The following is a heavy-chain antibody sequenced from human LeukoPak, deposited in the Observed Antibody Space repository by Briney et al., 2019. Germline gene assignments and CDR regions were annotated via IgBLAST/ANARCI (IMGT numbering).Heavy chain of an antibody. CDR1: GFTFSSYE. J-gene: IGHJ3*02. Sequence: GGSLRLSCAASGFTFSSYETNWFRQAPGKGLEWVSYISSSGSTIYYADSVKGRFTISRDNAKNSLYLQMNSLRAEDTAVYYCARWKQQLVRGGDAFDIWGQGTMVTVSS. CDR3: ARWKQQLVRGGDAFDI. V-gene: IGHV3-48*03. D-gene: IGHD6-13*01. CDR2: ISSSGSTI.